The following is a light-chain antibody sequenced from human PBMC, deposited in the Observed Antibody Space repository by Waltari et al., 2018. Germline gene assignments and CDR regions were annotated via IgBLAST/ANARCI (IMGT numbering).Light chain of an antibody. J-gene: IGLJ2*01. CDR1: SLRSYY. CDR2: DKN. V-gene: IGLV3-19*01. Sequence: SSELTQDPAVSVAMGQTVRSTCHGDSLRSYYASWYQQRPGQAPILVIYDKNNRPSGVPDRFSGSSSHNTGSLTITGAQAEDEASYYCHSRDASGVAGSFGGGTKLTVL. CDR3: HSRDASGVAGS.